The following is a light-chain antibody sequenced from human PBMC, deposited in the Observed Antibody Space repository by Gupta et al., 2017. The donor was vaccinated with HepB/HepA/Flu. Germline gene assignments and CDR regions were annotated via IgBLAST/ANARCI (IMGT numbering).Light chain of an antibody. J-gene: IGLJ2*01. Sequence: QSALTQPASVPVSPGQSITISCTGTSSDVSWYQQHPGKAPKLMIYAVTLRPPRVSHRFSGSKSGDTASLTISELQTEDEAYYYCSSFTSSSTLAVFGGGTKVTVL. V-gene: IGLV2-14*03. CDR3: SSFTSSSTLAV. CDR1: SSDV. CDR2: AVT.